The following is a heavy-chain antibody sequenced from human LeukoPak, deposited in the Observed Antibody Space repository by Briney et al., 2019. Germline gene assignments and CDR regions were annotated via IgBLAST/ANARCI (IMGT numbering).Heavy chain of an antibody. CDR2: INPDGSIT. CDR1: GFTFSTSW. CDR3: VRALLGTSDY. Sequence: GGSPRLSCAASGFTFSTSWMHWVRQVPGKGLVWVSRINPDGSITNYADSVKGRFTISRDNANNMLYLLMNSLRVDDTAVYYCVRALLGTSDYWGQGTLVTVSS. J-gene: IGHJ4*02. V-gene: IGHV3-74*01. D-gene: IGHD7-27*01.